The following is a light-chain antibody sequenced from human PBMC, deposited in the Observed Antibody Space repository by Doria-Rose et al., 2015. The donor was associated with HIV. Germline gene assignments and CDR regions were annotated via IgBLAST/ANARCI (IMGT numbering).Light chain of an antibody. CDR3: QQYGISPLT. CDR1: QSVSSNY. V-gene: IGKV3-20*01. Sequence: EIGMTQSPGTLSLSPGEGATLSCRASQSVSSNYLGWYQQKPGQAPRLLIYGSTNRATGIPDRFSGSGSGTDFTLTISRLEPEDFAVYYCQQYGISPLTFGGGAKVEIK. CDR2: GST. J-gene: IGKJ4*01.